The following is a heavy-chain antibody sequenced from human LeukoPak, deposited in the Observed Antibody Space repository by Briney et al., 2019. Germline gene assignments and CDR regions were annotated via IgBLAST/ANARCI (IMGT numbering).Heavy chain of an antibody. D-gene: IGHD3-10*01. Sequence: GRSLRLSCAASGFTFSSYGMHWVRQAPGKGLERVAVIWYDGSNKYYVDSVKGRFTISRDNAKNSLYLQMNSLRGEDTAVYYCARDRGYYYGSGSYEDYWGQGTLVTVYS. CDR1: GFTFSSYG. CDR2: IWYDGSNK. J-gene: IGHJ4*02. CDR3: ARDRGYYYGSGSYEDY. V-gene: IGHV3-33*01.